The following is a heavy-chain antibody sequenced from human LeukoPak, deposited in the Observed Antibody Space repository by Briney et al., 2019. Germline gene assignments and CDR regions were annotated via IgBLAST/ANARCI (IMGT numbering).Heavy chain of an antibody. D-gene: IGHD2-15*01. CDR1: GGSFSGYY. V-gene: IGHV4-34*01. CDR3: ARAQYCSGGSCYYYYYMDV. J-gene: IGHJ6*03. Sequence: SETLSLTCAVYGGSFSGYYWSWIRQPPGKGLEWIGEINHSGSTNYNPSLKSRVTISVDKSKNQFSLKLSSVTAADTAVYYCARAQYCSGGSCYYYYYMDVWGKGTTVTVSS. CDR2: INHSGST.